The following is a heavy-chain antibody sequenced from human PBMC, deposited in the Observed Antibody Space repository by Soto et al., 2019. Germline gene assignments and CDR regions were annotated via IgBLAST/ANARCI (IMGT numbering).Heavy chain of an antibody. CDR1: GGSLSTNP. J-gene: IGHJ4*02. Sequence: SVKVSCKASGGSLSTNPISWVRQAPGQGLEWMGGTGSGTGPGNHAQKFQGRLTVTADKSTSTVYMELTNLSSEDTAVYYCARRHSGGFFRFFDSWGQGTLVSVSS. V-gene: IGHV1-69*06. D-gene: IGHD2-15*01. CDR3: ARRHSGGFFRFFDS. CDR2: TGSGTGPG.